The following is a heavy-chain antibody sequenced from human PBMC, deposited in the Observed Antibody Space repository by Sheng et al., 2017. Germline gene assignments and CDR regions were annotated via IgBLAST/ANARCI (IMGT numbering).Heavy chain of an antibody. D-gene: IGHD2-15*01. Sequence: QVQLVESGGGLVKPGGSLRLSCAASGFTFSDYYMSWIRQAPGKGLEWVSYISSSSSYTNYADSVKGRFTISRDNAKNSLYLQMNSLRAEDTAVYYCARDLARSLSGGSRSGFDPWGQGTLVTVSS. CDR1: GFTFSDYY. CDR3: ARDLARSLSGGSRSGFDP. CDR2: ISSSSSYT. V-gene: IGHV3-11*05. J-gene: IGHJ5*02.